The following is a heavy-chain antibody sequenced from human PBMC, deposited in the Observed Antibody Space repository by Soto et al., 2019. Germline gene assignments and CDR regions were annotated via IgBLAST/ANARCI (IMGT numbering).Heavy chain of an antibody. CDR2: VRGSGTTT. CDR3: AKLASDSGDYGGFDY. V-gene: IGHV3-23*01. J-gene: IGHJ4*02. D-gene: IGHD4-17*01. CDR1: GFTFSSHA. Sequence: EVQLLESGGGLVQPGGSLRISCAASGFTFSSHAMSLVRQAPGQWLQWVSSVRGSGTTTYYADSVRGRFTISRDNSNNTLYLQMNSMSAEDTALYFCAKLASDSGDYGGFDYWGQGTMVTVSS.